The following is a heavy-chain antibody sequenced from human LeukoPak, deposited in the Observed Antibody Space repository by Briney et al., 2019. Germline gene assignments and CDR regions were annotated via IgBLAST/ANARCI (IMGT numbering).Heavy chain of an antibody. CDR2: IYYRGNT. Sequence: ASETLSLTCTVSGDSISSYNYFWGWIRQPPGKGLEWVGSIYYRGNTYYNPSLKSRVTLSADTSKNQFSLMVTSVTAADTAVYYCARASSGYYWDFDYWGQGALVTVSS. CDR1: GDSISSYNYF. D-gene: IGHD3-22*01. V-gene: IGHV4-39*01. CDR3: ARASSGYYWDFDY. J-gene: IGHJ4*02.